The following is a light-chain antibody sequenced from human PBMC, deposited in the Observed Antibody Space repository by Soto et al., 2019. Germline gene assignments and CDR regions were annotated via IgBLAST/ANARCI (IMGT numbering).Light chain of an antibody. CDR3: AAWDDILNVV. CDR2: NNN. V-gene: IGLV1-44*01. Sequence: QSVLTQPPSASGTPGQRVTISCSGSSSNIGTNTVSWYQQLPGTAPKLLIYNNNQRPSGVPDRFSGSKSGTSASLAISRLQSEDEADYYCAAWDDILNVVFGGGTKLTVL. J-gene: IGLJ3*02. CDR1: SSNIGTNT.